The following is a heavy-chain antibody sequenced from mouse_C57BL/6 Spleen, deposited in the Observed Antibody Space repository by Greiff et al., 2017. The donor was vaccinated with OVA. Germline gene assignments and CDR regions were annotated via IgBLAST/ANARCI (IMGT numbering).Heavy chain of an antibody. V-gene: IGHV1-55*01. CDR2: IYPGSGST. Sequence: QVHVKQPGAELVKPGASVKMSCKASGYTFTSYWITWVKQRPGQGLEWIGDIYPGSGSTNYNEKFKSKATLTVDTSSSTAYMQLSSLTSEDSAVYYCARGNWDAYYAMDYWGQGTSVTVSS. CDR1: GYTFTSYW. J-gene: IGHJ4*01. CDR3: ARGNWDAYYAMDY. D-gene: IGHD4-1*01.